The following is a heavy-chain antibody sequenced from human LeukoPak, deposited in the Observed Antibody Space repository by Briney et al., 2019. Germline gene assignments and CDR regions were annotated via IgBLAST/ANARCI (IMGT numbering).Heavy chain of an antibody. CDR2: ISSTTTYI. V-gene: IGHV3-21*01. D-gene: IGHD5-18*01. CDR1: GFTFNHYA. Sequence: GGSLRLSCAASGFTFNHYAMNWVRQAPGKGLEWVASISSTTTYIYYADSVKGRFTISRDNAKNSVHLQMNSLRAEDTAVYYCVREGYIYGSSGGYFWGQGTLVTVSS. J-gene: IGHJ4*02. CDR3: VREGYIYGSSGGYF.